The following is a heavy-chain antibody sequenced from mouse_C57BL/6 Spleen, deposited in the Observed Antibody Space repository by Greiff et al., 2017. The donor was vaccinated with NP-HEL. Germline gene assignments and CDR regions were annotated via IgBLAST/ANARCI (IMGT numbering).Heavy chain of an antibody. CDR2: ISDGGSYT. CDR1: GFTFSSYA. Sequence: EVMLVESGGGLVKPGGSLKLSCAASGFTFSSYAMSWVRQTPEKRLEWVATISDGGSYTYYPDNVKGRFTISRDNAKNNLYLQMSHLKSEDTAMYYCAREGDYGSSHYFDYWGQGTTLTVSS. J-gene: IGHJ2*01. CDR3: AREGDYGSSHYFDY. D-gene: IGHD1-1*01. V-gene: IGHV5-4*01.